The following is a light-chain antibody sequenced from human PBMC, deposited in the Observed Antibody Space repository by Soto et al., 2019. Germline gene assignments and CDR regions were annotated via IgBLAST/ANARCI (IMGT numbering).Light chain of an antibody. V-gene: IGKV1-6*01. J-gene: IGKJ1*01. CDR2: AAS. CDR3: LQDYNYPRT. CDR1: QGIRND. Sequence: AIQMTQSPSSLSASVGDTVTITCRANQGIRNDLGWYQQKPGKAPNLLIYAASSLQSGVPSRFSGSGSGTDFTLTISSLQPEDFATYYCLQDYNYPRTFGQGTKVEIK.